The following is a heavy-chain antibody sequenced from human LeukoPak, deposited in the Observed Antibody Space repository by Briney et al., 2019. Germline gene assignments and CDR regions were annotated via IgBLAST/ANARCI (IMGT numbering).Heavy chain of an antibody. CDR3: ARDVSDCSGGSCYSYFDY. V-gene: IGHV1-46*01. CDR2: INPSGGNT. D-gene: IGHD2-15*01. CDR1: GYTFTSYY. J-gene: IGHJ4*02. Sequence: GASVKVSCKASGYTFTSYYMHWVRQAPGQGLEWMGIINPSGGNTSYAQKFQGRVTVTRDTSTSTVCMELSSLRSEDTAVYYCARDVSDCSGGSCYSYFDYWGQGSLVTVSS.